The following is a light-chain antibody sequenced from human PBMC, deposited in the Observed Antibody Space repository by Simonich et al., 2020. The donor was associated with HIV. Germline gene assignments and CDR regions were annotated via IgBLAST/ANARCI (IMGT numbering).Light chain of an antibody. CDR3: QQSYSTPRT. V-gene: IGKV1-39*01. Sequence: DIQMTQSPSSLSASVGDRVTITCRASQSISSYLHWYKQKPGKAPKLLIYAASSLQSGVPSRFSGSGSGTDFTLTISSLQPEDCATYYCQQSYSTPRTFGQGTKVEIK. CDR1: QSISSY. J-gene: IGKJ1*01. CDR2: AAS.